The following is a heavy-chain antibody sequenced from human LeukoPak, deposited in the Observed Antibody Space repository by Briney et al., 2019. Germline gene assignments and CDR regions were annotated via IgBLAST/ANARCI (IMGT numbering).Heavy chain of an antibody. CDR3: ARDGGRLGAADY. CDR2: ISSSSSYI. V-gene: IGHV3-21*01. CDR1: GFTFSSYS. J-gene: IGHJ4*02. D-gene: IGHD1-26*01. Sequence: KSGGSLRLSCAASGFTFSSYSMNWVRQAPGKGLEWVSSISSSSSYIYYADSVKGRFTISRDNAKNSLYLQMNSLRAEDTAVYYCARDGGRLGAADYWGQGTLVTVSS.